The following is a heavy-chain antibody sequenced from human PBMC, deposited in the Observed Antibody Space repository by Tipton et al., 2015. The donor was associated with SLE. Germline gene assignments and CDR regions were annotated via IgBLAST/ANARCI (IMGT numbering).Heavy chain of an antibody. CDR3: ARDLGSFYGMDV. CDR1: GFTFSNYA. J-gene: IGHJ6*02. Sequence: SLRLSCAASGFTFSNYAMHWVRQAPGKGLEWVAVISYDGSNKYYADSVKGRFTISRDNSKNTLYLQMNSLRAEDAAVYYCARDLGSFYGMDVWGQGTTVPVSS. D-gene: IGHD2-15*01. V-gene: IGHV3-30*04. CDR2: ISYDGSNK.